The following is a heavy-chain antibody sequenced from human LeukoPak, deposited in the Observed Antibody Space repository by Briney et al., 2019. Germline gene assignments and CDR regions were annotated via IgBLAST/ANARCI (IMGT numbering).Heavy chain of an antibody. CDR1: GFTFSSYG. CDR3: ARDKSSSGWYKDY. J-gene: IGHJ4*02. Sequence: GGSLRLSCAASGFTFSSYGIHWVRQAPGKGLEWVALISYDGSTKYYADSVKGRFTISRDNSKNTLYLQMNSLRAEDTAVYYCARDKSSSGWYKDYWGQGTLVTVSS. D-gene: IGHD6-19*01. CDR2: ISYDGSTK. V-gene: IGHV3-30*03.